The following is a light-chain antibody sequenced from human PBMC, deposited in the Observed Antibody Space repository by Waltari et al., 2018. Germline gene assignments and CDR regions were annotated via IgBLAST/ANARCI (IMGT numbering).Light chain of an antibody. CDR1: QSISTN. CDR2: GAS. J-gene: IGKJ2*01. CDR3: QHYDKWLRYS. Sequence: IVMTQSPATLSVSPGERATFSCRASQSISTNLAWFQEKPGQAPRLLIYGASTRATGVPARFSGSGSGTYFTLVISSLRSEDFAVYYCQHYDKWLRYSFGQGTKVEIK. V-gene: IGKV3-15*01.